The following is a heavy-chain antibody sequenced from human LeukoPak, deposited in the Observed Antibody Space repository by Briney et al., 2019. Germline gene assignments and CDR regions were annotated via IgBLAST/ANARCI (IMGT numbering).Heavy chain of an antibody. V-gene: IGHV1-8*03. CDR1: GYTFTSLD. Sequence: ASVKVSCKASGYTFTSLDINWVRQATGQGLEWMGWINPNSGNRGYAQQFQGRVTITRDTSASTAYMELSSLRSEDTAVYYCARAYSSSWYLNWFDPWGQGTLVTVSS. J-gene: IGHJ5*02. CDR2: INPNSGNR. D-gene: IGHD6-13*01. CDR3: ARAYSSSWYLNWFDP.